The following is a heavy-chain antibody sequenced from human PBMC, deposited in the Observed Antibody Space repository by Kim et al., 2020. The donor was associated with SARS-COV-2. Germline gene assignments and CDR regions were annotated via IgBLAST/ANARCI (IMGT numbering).Heavy chain of an antibody. J-gene: IGHJ6*02. Sequence: DTRKGRFTISRDNSKNTLNLQMNSLRAEDTAVYYCASDPTSGYYYYRMDVWGQGATVTVSS. D-gene: IGHD1-1*01. CDR3: ASDPTSGYYYYRMDV. V-gene: IGHV3-30*07.